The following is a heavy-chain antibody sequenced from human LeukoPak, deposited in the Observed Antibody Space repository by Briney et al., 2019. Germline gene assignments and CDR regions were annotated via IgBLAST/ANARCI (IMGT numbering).Heavy chain of an antibody. V-gene: IGHV4-61*02. CDR3: ARHSNSYYYYYYYMDV. J-gene: IGHJ6*03. CDR2: IYTSGST. Sequence: SQTLSLTCTVSGGSISSGSYYWSWIRQPAGKGLEWIGRIYTSGSTNYNPSLKSRVTISVDTSKNQFSLKLSSVTAADTAVYYCARHSNSYYYYYYYMDVWGKGTTVTVSS. D-gene: IGHD2/OR15-2a*01. CDR1: GGSISSGSYY.